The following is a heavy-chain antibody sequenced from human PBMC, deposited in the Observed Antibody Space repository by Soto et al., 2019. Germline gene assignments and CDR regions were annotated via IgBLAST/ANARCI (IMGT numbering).Heavy chain of an antibody. Sequence: ASVRVSCKASGDTFTSYYMHWVRQAPGQGLEWMGIINPSGGSTSYAQKFQGRVTMTRDTSTSTVYMELSSLRSEDKAVYYCARGAAAGPSLFYYAYGMDVSGQGTTVTLSS. CDR1: GDTFTSYY. D-gene: IGHD6-13*01. J-gene: IGHJ6*02. CDR3: ARGAAAGPSLFYYAYGMDV. V-gene: IGHV1-46*01. CDR2: INPSGGST.